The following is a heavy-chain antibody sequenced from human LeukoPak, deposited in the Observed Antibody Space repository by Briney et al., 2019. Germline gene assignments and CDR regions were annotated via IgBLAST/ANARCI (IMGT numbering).Heavy chain of an antibody. CDR3: AKDRRYCSSTSCYFTYYFDY. CDR2: ISGSGGST. J-gene: IGHJ4*02. V-gene: IGHV3-23*01. Sequence: GGSLRLSCAASGFTFSSYAMSWVRQAPGKGLEWVSAISGSGGSTYYADSVKGRFTISRDNSKNTLYLQMNSLRTEDTAVYYSAKDRRYCSSTSCYFTYYFDYWGQGTLVTVSS. CDR1: GFTFSSYA. D-gene: IGHD2-2*01.